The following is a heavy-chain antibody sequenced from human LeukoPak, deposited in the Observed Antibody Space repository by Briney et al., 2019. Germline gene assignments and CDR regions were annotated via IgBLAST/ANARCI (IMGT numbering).Heavy chain of an antibody. J-gene: IGHJ6*02. Sequence: SQTLSLTCTVSGGSISSGGYYWSWIRQHPGKGLEWIGYIYYSGSTYYNPSLKSRVTISVDTSKNQFSLKLSSVTAADAAVYYCASDSSGYMYYYYSMDVWGQGTTVTVSS. CDR2: IYYSGST. V-gene: IGHV4-31*03. CDR3: ASDSSGYMYYYYSMDV. D-gene: IGHD3-22*01. CDR1: GGSISSGGYY.